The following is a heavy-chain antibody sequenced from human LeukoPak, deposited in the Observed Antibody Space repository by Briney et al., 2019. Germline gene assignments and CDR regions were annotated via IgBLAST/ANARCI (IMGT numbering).Heavy chain of an antibody. J-gene: IGHJ4*02. CDR3: AKEVNTNWAYLDY. D-gene: IGHD7-27*01. CDR1: GFTFSNYA. V-gene: IGHV3-23*01. CDR2: ISGSGGST. Sequence: GGSLRLSCAASGFTFSNYAMSWVRQAPGKGLEWVSGISGSGGSTYYVDSVNGRFTISRDSSKNTLYLQMNSLRAEDTAVYYCAKEVNTNWAYLDYWGQGTLVTVSS.